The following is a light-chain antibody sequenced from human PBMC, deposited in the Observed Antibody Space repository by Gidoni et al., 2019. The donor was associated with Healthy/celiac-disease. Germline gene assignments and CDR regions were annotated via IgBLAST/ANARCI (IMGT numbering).Light chain of an antibody. CDR1: QSRRHSNGYNY. V-gene: IGKV2-28*01. CDR3: MQALQTPST. CDR2: LGS. J-gene: IGKJ1*01. Sequence: DIVMTQSPLPLLVTPGEPASIPCRSSQSRRHSNGYNYLAWYLQKPGQSPQLLIYLGSSRASGVPDRFSGSGSGTDFTLKISRVEAEDFGVYYCMQALQTPSTFXQXTKVEIK.